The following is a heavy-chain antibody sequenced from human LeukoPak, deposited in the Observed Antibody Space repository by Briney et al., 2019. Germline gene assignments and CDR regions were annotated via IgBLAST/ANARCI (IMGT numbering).Heavy chain of an antibody. V-gene: IGHV6-1*01. CDR2: TYYRSKWYN. J-gene: IGHJ6*02. D-gene: IGHD3-10*01. CDR1: GDSVSSRSAA. Sequence: SQTLSLTCAISGDSVSSRSAAWNWIRQSPSRGLGWLGRTYYRSKWYNDYAVSVKSRITINPDTSKNQFSLQLNSVTPEDTAVYYCARGDYGSGEYYYYYGMDVWGQGTTVTVSS. CDR3: ARGDYGSGEYYYYYGMDV.